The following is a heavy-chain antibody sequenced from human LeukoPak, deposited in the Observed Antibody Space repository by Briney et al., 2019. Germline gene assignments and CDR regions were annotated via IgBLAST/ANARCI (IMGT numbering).Heavy chain of an antibody. CDR3: ARGTTYCSGGSCYSGNAFDI. Sequence: GASVKVSCKASGYTFTGYYMHWVRQAPGQGLEWMGWINPNSGGTNYAQKFQGRVTMTRDTSISTAYMELSRLRSDDTAVYYCARGTTYCSGGSCYSGNAFDIWGQGTMVTVSS. CDR1: GYTFTGYY. CDR2: INPNSGGT. V-gene: IGHV1-2*02. D-gene: IGHD2-15*01. J-gene: IGHJ3*02.